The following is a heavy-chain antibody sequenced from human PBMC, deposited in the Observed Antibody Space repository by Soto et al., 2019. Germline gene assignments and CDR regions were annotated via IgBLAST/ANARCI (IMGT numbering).Heavy chain of an antibody. D-gene: IGHD6-13*01. V-gene: IGHV1-2*02. Sequence: ASVNVGSKAPGYTFTGYYMHWLRHAPGRRLQCMGAINPNSGGTNYAQQFQGRVSIPRDTSISTAHMELSRLRSDDTAVYYCARVKSSWHYYYGMDVLAQETTATDYS. CDR1: GYTFTGYY. J-gene: IGHJ6*02. CDR2: INPNSGGT. CDR3: ARVKSSWHYYYGMDV.